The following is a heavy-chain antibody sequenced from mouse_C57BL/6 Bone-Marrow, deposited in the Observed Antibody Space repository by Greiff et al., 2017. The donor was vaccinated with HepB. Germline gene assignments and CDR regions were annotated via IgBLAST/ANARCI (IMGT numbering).Heavy chain of an antibody. V-gene: IGHV1-81*01. Sequence: VKLQESGAELARPGASVKLSCKASGYTFTSYGISWVKQRPGQGLEWIGEIYPRSGNTYYNEKFKGKATLTADKSSSTAYMELRSLTSEDSAVYFCARCPLCLYAMDYWGQGTSVTVSS. CDR2: IYPRSGNT. CDR1: GYTFTSYG. CDR3: ARCPLCLYAMDY. D-gene: IGHD1-1*02. J-gene: IGHJ4*01.